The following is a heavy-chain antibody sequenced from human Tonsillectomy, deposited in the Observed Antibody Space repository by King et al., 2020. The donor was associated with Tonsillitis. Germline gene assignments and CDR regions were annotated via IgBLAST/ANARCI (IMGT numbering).Heavy chain of an antibody. CDR1: GFTFSSYW. V-gene: IGHV3-7*03. J-gene: IGHJ3*02. CDR3: AGDSGDSSGYYYGAFDI. CDR2: IKQDGSEK. Sequence: VQLVESGGGLVQPGGSLRLSCAASGFTFSSYWMSWVRQAPGKGLEWVANIKQDGSEKYYVDSVKGRFTISRDNAKNSLYLKMNSLRAEDTAVYYCAGDSGDSSGYYYGAFDIWGQGTMVTVSS. D-gene: IGHD3-22*01.